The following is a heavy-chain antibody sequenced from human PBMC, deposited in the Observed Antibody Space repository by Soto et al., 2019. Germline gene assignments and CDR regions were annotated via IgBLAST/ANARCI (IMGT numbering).Heavy chain of an antibody. CDR2: IIPIFGTA. Sequence: SVKVSCKASGCTFSSYAISWVRQAPGQGLEWMGGIIPIFGTANYAQKFQGRVTITADESTSTAYMELSSLRSEDTAVYYCARDFVRYCYDNSGYLNWFDPWGQGTLVTVSS. CDR1: GCTFSSYA. V-gene: IGHV1-69*13. CDR3: ARDFVRYCYDNSGYLNWFDP. J-gene: IGHJ5*02. D-gene: IGHD3-22*01.